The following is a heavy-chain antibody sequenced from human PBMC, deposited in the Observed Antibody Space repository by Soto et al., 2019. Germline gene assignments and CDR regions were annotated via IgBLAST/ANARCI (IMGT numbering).Heavy chain of an antibody. CDR3: TGITWFRGMDL. Sequence: SQILSLTCAISGDSVPSNSAARNWIRRSPSIGLEWLGRTYYKSKGNNDCALSVKSRITINPDTSKNQFSLHLYSVTPEDTAVYYCTGITWFRGMDLYGKGSPVIFCS. CDR2: TYYKSKGNN. D-gene: IGHD3-10*01. J-gene: IGHJ6*04. CDR1: GDSVPSNSAA. V-gene: IGHV6-1*01.